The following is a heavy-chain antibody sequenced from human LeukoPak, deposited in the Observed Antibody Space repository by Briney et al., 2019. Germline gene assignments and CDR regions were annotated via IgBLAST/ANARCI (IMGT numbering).Heavy chain of an antibody. CDR3: ARAPPPDDYGDYLDAFDI. Sequence: PSETLSLTCTVSGGSISSYYWSWIRQHPGKGLEWIGYIYYSGSTYYNPSLKSRVTISVDTSKNQFSLKLSSVTAADTAVYYCARAPPPDDYGDYLDAFDIWGQGTMVTVSS. CDR1: GGSISSYY. V-gene: IGHV4-59*06. D-gene: IGHD4-17*01. J-gene: IGHJ3*02. CDR2: IYYSGST.